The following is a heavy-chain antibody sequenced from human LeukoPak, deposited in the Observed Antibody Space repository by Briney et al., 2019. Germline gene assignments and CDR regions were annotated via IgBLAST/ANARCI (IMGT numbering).Heavy chain of an antibody. D-gene: IGHD1-26*01. V-gene: IGHV4-39*07. CDR2: IYYSGST. J-gene: IGHJ3*02. CDR3: ARGRRGGSRGAFDI. CDR1: GGSISSSSYY. Sequence: SETLSLTCTVSGGSISSSSYYWGWIRQPPGKGLEWIGSIYYSGSTYYNPSLKSRVTISVDTSKNQFSLKLSSVTAADTAVYYCARGRRGGSRGAFDIWGQGTMVTVSS.